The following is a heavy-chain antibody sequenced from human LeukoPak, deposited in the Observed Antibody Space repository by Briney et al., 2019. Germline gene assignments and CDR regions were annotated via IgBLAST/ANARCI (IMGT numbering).Heavy chain of an antibody. J-gene: IGHJ6*02. CDR1: GFTFRSYS. V-gene: IGHV3-48*02. CDR2: ISSSSSTI. Sequence: PGGSLRLSCAASGFTFRSYSMNWVRQAPGKGLEWVSYISSSSSTIYYADSVKGRFTISRDNAKNSLYLQMNSLRDEDTAVYYCARVGSTVTTYYYGMDVWGQGTTVTVSS. CDR3: ARVGSTVTTYYYGMDV. D-gene: IGHD4-17*01.